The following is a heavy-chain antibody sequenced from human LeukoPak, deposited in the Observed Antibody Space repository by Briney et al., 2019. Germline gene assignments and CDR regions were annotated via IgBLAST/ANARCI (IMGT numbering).Heavy chain of an antibody. Sequence: ASVKVSCKVSGYTRTELSMHWVRQAPGKGPEWMGGFDPEDGETIYAQKFQGRVTMTEDTSTGTAYMELSSLRSEDTAVYYCARGITIFGVVIIGWFDPWGQGTLVTVSS. J-gene: IGHJ5*02. D-gene: IGHD3-3*01. V-gene: IGHV1-24*01. CDR1: GYTRTELS. CDR3: ARGITIFGVVIIGWFDP. CDR2: FDPEDGET.